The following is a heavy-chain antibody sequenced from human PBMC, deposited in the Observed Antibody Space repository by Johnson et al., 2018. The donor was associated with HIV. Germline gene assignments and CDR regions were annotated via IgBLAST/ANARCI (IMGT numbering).Heavy chain of an antibody. CDR2: ISWNSGTI. D-gene: IGHD6-13*01. J-gene: IGHJ3*02. CDR1: GFTFDDYA. V-gene: IGHV3-9*01. Sequence: VQLVESGGGLVQPGRSLRLSCTTSGFTFDDYAMHWVRQAPGKGLEWVSGISWNSGTIDYADSVKGRFTISRDNVKNSLYLQMNSLRAEDTALYYCAKDKGAAAGYDAFDIWGQGTMVTVSS. CDR3: AKDKGAAAGYDAFDI.